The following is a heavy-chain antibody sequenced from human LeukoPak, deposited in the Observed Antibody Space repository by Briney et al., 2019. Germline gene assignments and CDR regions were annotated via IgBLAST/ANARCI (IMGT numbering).Heavy chain of an antibody. CDR1: GFTFSSYS. CDR2: IKSKGSGGTT. V-gene: IGHV3-15*01. D-gene: IGHD3-9*01. CDR3: ASVRDPTTWSLNY. Sequence: GGSLRLSCAASGFTFSSYSMNWVRQAPGKGLEWVGRIKSKGSGGTTDYAAPVKGRFTISRDDSENTLYLQMNSLKTEDTGVYHCASVRDPTTWSLNYWGQGTLVIVSS. J-gene: IGHJ4*02.